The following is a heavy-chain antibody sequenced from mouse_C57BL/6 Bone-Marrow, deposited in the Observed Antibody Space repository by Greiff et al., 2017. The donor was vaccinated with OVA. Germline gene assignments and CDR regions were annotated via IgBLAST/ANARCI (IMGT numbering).Heavy chain of an antibody. J-gene: IGHJ1*03. CDR1: GYAFTNYL. CDR3: ARGNYSSYWYFDV. D-gene: IGHD1-1*01. V-gene: IGHV1-54*01. Sequence: QVQLQQSGAELVRPGTSVTVSCTASGYAFTNYLIEWVKQRPGPGLEWIGVINPGSGGTNYNEKFKGKATLTADKSSSTDYMQLSSLTSEDSAVYICARGNYSSYWYFDVWGTGTTVTVSS. CDR2: INPGSGGT.